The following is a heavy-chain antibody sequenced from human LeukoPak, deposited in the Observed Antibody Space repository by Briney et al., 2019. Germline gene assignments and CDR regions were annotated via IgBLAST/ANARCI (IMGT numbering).Heavy chain of an antibody. J-gene: IGHJ4*02. CDR2: INAGNGNT. V-gene: IGHV1-3*01. D-gene: IGHD3-16*01. CDR1: GYTFTSYA. CDR3: ARVGGSYDYGDY. Sequence: ASVKVSCKASGYTFTSYAMHWVRQAPGQRLEWMGWINAGNGNTKYSQKFQGRVTITRDTSASTAYMELSSLRSEDTAVYYCARVGGSYDYGDYWGQGTLVTVSS.